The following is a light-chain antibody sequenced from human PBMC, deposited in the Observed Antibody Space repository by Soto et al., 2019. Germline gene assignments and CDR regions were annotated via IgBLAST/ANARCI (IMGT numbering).Light chain of an antibody. V-gene: IGKV1-5*01. CDR2: DAS. CDR3: QQYDGDFLT. Sequence: DIQMTQSPSTLPASVGDRVTITCRASQSISNYLAWYQQKPGKAPQPLIYDASTLESGVPSRFSGSGSGTEFALTIGGLQPDDFATYYCQQYDGDFLTFGQGTKVEIK. CDR1: QSISNY. J-gene: IGKJ1*01.